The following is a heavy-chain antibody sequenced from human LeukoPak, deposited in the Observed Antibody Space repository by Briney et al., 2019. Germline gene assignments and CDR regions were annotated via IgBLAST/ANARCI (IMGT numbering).Heavy chain of an antibody. Sequence: SETLSLTSTVSGGSISSFYWSWIRQPAGKGLEGIGRIYSSGTTNYHPSLKSRLTISVDTSKNQSSLKLSSVPAADTAAYYCARDSAPSDWNYDYWGQGTLVTVSS. CDR1: GGSISSFY. CDR3: ARDSAPSDWNYDY. D-gene: IGHD1-7*01. CDR2: IYSSGTT. J-gene: IGHJ4*02. V-gene: IGHV4-4*07.